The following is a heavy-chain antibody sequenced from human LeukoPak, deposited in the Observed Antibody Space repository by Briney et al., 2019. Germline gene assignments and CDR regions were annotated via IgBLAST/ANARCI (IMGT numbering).Heavy chain of an antibody. Sequence: GGSLRLSCAASGFTFSGYGMNWVRQAPGKGLEWLAVISVDGSDKYYADSVKGRFTISRDNSNNTLYLQMNSLRVEDTAMYYCARGSFFSTARWFDPWGQGTLVTVSS. CDR1: GFTFSGYG. CDR3: ARGSFFSTARWFDP. CDR2: ISVDGSDK. J-gene: IGHJ5*02. V-gene: IGHV3-33*01. D-gene: IGHD3/OR15-3a*01.